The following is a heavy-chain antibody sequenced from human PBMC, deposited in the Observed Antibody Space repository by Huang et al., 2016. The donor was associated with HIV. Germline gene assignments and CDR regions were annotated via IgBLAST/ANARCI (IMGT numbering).Heavy chain of an antibody. CDR2: MYTSGTT. Sequence: QVQLQESGPGLVKPAETLSLTCSVSGGSIRNYYWSWIRQPAGKGLVWIGRMYTSGTTNYNPSLRSRVTMSLDTSKNQFSLRLTSVTAADTAVYYCAREGNDVGGGFDHWGQGTLVTVSS. CDR1: GGSIRNYY. V-gene: IGHV4-4*07. J-gene: IGHJ4*02. D-gene: IGHD3-10*02. CDR3: AREGNDVGGGFDH.